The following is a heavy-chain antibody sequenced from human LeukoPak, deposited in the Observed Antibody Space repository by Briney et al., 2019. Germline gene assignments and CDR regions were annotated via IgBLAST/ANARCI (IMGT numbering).Heavy chain of an antibody. V-gene: IGHV3-21*01. CDR3: ARASYYYDSSGYTDY. CDR2: IGSSSSYI. D-gene: IGHD3-22*01. CDR1: GFTFSSYS. Sequence: GGSLRLSCAASGFTFSSYSMNWVRQAPGKGLEWVSSIGSSSSYIYYADSVKGRFTISRDNAKNSLYLQMNSLRAEDTAVYYCARASYYYDSSGYTDYWGQGTLVTVSS. J-gene: IGHJ4*02.